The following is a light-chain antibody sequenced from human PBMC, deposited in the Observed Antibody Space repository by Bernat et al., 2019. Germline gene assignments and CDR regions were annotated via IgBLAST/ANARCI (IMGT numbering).Light chain of an antibody. J-gene: IGLJ1*01. CDR1: ALPKKY. CDR3: YSTDRSGNHRGV. CDR2: EDS. Sequence: SYELTQPPSVSVSPGQTARITCSGDALPKKYAYWYQQKSGQAPVLVIYEDSKRPSGIPERFSGSSSGTMATLTISGDQVEDEADYYCYSTDRSGNHRGVFGTGTKVTVL. V-gene: IGLV3-10*01.